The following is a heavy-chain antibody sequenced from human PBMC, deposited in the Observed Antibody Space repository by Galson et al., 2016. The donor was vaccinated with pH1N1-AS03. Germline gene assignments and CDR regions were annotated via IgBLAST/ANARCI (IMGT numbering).Heavy chain of an antibody. CDR2: INGDGSTT. J-gene: IGHJ4*02. V-gene: IGHV3-74*01. CDR1: GLTFSSYW. Sequence: SLRLSCAASGLTFSSYWMHWVRQVPGKGLVWVSRINGDGSTTNYADSVKGRFTISRDNAKNSLYLQINNLRAEDTAMYYCARWERWGQGTLVTVSS. D-gene: IGHD1-1*01. CDR3: ARWER.